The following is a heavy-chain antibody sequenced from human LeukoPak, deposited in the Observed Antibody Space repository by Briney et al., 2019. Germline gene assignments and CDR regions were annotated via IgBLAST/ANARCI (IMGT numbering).Heavy chain of an antibody. J-gene: IGHJ2*01. D-gene: IGHD1-7*01. CDR2: IIPIFGTA. CDR1: GGTFSSYA. CDR3: ARGLLGWNYNGYFDL. Sequence: SVKVSCKASGGTFSSYAISWVRQAPGQGLEWMGGIIPIFGTANYAQKFQGRVTITTDESTSTAYMGLSSLRSEDTAVYYCARGLLGWNYNGYFDLWGRGTLVTVSS. V-gene: IGHV1-69*05.